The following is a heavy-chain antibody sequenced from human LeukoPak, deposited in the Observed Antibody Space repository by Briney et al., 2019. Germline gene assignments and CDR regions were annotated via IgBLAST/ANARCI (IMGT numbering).Heavy chain of an antibody. CDR3: ARHAPDITGTLDY. V-gene: IGHV4-59*08. Sequence: SETLSLTCTVSDGSLSSHYWTWIRQPPGKGLEWIGYIYYSGSTNYNPSLKSRVAISLDTSKNQFSLKLSSVTAADTGVYYCARHAPDITGTLDYWGQGTLVTVSS. CDR1: DGSLSSHY. J-gene: IGHJ4*02. CDR2: IYYSGST. D-gene: IGHD1-20*01.